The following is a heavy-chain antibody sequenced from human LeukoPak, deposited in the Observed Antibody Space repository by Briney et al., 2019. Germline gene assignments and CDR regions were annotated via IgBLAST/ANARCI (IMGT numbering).Heavy chain of an antibody. D-gene: IGHD2-2*01. CDR1: GFSFSSYW. J-gene: IGHJ4*02. V-gene: IGHV3-74*01. Sequence: GGSLRLSCAASGFSFSSYWMHWVRQAPGKGLVWVSRIKTDGSSATYADSVKGRFTISRDNAKNTLYLQMSSLRAEDTAVYYCAKDSNDCSSTSCYVWGQGTLVTVSS. CDR2: IKTDGSSA. CDR3: AKDSNDCSSTSCYV.